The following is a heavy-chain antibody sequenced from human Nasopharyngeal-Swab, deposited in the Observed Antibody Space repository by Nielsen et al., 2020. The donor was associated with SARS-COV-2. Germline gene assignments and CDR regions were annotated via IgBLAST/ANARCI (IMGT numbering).Heavy chain of an antibody. CDR2: ISWNSGRT. J-gene: IGHJ4*02. D-gene: IGHD4-17*01. CDR1: GFTFDEYA. V-gene: IGHV3-9*01. CDR3: AKARVRYGDYSPFDY. Sequence: SLKISCAASGFTFDEYAMHWVRQAPGKGLEWVSGISWNSGRTGYADSVKGRFTTSSDNAKNSLYLHMNSLRAEDTALYYCAKARVRYGDYSPFDYWGQGTLVTVSS.